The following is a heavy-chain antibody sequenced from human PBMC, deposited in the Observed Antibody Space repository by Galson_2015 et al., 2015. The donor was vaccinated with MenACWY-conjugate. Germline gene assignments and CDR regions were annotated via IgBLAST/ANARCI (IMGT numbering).Heavy chain of an antibody. V-gene: IGHV1-69*04. Sequence: SVKVSCKASGGTFSNYAISWVRQAPGQGLEWMGRIIPMVGRVTYAQKFQGRVTITADTSTKTAYMDLSSLRSDDTAVYYCARAGTYFNLWRGYCVYWVQGTLVTVSS. D-gene: IGHD3-3*01. CDR1: GGTFSNYA. J-gene: IGHJ4*02. CDR2: IIPMVGRV. CDR3: ARAGTYFNLWRGYCVY.